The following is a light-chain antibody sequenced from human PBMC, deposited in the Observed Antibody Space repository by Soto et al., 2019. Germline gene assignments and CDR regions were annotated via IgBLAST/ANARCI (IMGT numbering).Light chain of an antibody. V-gene: IGKV3-20*01. CDR3: QQYDGSPRT. CDR1: QSVSSN. J-gene: IGKJ1*01. Sequence: EVVLTQSPATLSVSPGEGVTLSCRASQSVSSNLAWYQQKPGQAPRLLIYGASSRAAGIPDRFSGSGSGTDFTLTITRLEPEDFAVYHCQQYDGSPRTFGQGTKVDIK. CDR2: GAS.